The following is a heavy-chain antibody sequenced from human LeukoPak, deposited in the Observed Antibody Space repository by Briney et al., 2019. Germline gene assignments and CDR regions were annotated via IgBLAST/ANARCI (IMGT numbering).Heavy chain of an antibody. CDR3: ARDGACSSASCQNFDY. D-gene: IGHD2-2*01. J-gene: IGHJ4*02. CDR1: GYTFTYYY. V-gene: IGHV1-2*02. Sequence: ASVKVSCKASGYTFTYYYMHWVRQAPGQGLEWMGWLNPNSGGTIYAQKFQGRVTMTRDTSISTAYLELSRLTSDDTAVYHCARDGACSSASCQNFDYWGQGTLVTVSS. CDR2: LNPNSGGT.